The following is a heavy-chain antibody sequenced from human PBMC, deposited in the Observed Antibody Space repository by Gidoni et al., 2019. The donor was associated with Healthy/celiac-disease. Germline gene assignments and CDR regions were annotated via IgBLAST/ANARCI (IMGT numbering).Heavy chain of an antibody. V-gene: IGHV3-23*01. J-gene: IGHJ6*03. CDR2: ISGSGGST. CDR3: AKMGSGSSPSSYYYMDV. D-gene: IGHD3-10*01. Sequence: EVQLLESGGGLVQPGGFMRLSCAASGFTFSSYAMSWVRQAPGKGLEWVSAISGSGGSTYYADSVKGRFTISRDNSKNTLYLQMNSLRAEDTAVYYCAKMGSGSSPSSYYYMDVWGKGTTVTVSS. CDR1: GFTFSSYA.